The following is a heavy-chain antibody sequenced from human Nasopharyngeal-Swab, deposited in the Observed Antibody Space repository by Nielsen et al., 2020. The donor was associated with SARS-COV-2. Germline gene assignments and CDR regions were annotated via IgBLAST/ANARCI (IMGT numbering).Heavy chain of an antibody. CDR2: ISSSSSTI. J-gene: IGHJ4*02. CDR3: ARESGYIDY. V-gene: IGHV3-48*04. D-gene: IGHD5-12*01. Sequence: GESLKISCAASGFTFTNAWMSWVRQAPGKGLEWVSYISSSSSTIYYADSVKGRFTISRDNAKNSLYLQMNSLRAEDTAVYYCARESGYIDYWGQGTLVTVSS. CDR1: GFTFTNAW.